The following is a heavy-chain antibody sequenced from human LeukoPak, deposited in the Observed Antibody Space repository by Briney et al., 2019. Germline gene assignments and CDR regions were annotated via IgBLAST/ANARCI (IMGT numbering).Heavy chain of an antibody. CDR1: GYTFTGYY. CDR2: INPNSGGT. V-gene: IGHV1-2*02. D-gene: IGHD2-15*01. CDR3: ARGGYCSGGSCHDWFDP. J-gene: IGHJ5*02. Sequence: ASVKVSCKASGYTFTGYYMHWVRQAPGQGLEWMGWINPNSGGTNYAQKFQGRVTMTRDTSISTAYMELSRLRSDDTAVYYCARGGYCSGGSCHDWFDPWGQGTLVTVSS.